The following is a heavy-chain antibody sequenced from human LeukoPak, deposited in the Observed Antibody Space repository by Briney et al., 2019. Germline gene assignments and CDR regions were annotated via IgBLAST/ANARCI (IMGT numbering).Heavy chain of an antibody. CDR3: ANGIFLPYFDY. CDR1: GGSISSYY. D-gene: IGHD2-15*01. J-gene: IGHJ4*02. Sequence: PSETLSLTCTVSGGSISSYYWSWIRQPPGKGLEWIGYIYYSGSTNYNPSLKSRVTISVDTSKNQFSLKLSSVTAADTAVYYCANGIFLPYFDYWGQGTLVTVSS. CDR2: IYYSGST. V-gene: IGHV4-59*08.